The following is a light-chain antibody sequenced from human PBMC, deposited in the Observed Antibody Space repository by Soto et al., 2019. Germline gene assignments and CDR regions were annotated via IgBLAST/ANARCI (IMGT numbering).Light chain of an antibody. CDR3: QKYDSVPWS. CDR2: TAS. Sequence: DIQMTQSPSSLSASVGDRVTITCRASQGIGNNLAWYQQKPGKVPKVLIYTASTLHSGVPSRFSGSGSGTDFTLTINSLQPEDVATDFCQKYDSVPWSFGQGTRVEI. CDR1: QGIGNN. J-gene: IGKJ1*01. V-gene: IGKV1-27*01.